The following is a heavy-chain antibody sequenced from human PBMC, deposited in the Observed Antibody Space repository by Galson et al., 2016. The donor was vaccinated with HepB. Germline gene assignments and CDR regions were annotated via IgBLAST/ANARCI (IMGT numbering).Heavy chain of an antibody. D-gene: IGHD3-3*01. CDR3: ARGLFPYYYYYMDV. Sequence: SLRLSCAASRFIFSSYAMHWVRQAPGKGLDWVAAISSDGSNKYYADSVKGRFTISRDNSKNTLYLQMNSLRAEDTAVYYCARGLFPYYYYYMDVWGNGTTGTVSS. V-gene: IGHV3-30-3*01. J-gene: IGHJ6*03. CDR2: ISSDGSNK. CDR1: RFIFSSYA.